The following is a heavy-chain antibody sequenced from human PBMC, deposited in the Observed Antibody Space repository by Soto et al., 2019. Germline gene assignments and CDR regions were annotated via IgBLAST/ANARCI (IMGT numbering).Heavy chain of an antibody. CDR1: GGSISSTNW. D-gene: IGHD3-16*01. V-gene: IGHV4-4*02. Sequence: SETLSLTCAVSGGSISSTNWWSWVRQSPGKGLEWIGEIYHNGSPDYNPSLKSRVTISVDKSKNHVFLKLTSVTAADTAMFFWGRLLGTSYRMGGWGQGTAVTVSS. CDR2: IYHNGSP. CDR3: GRLLGTSYRMGG. J-gene: IGHJ6*02.